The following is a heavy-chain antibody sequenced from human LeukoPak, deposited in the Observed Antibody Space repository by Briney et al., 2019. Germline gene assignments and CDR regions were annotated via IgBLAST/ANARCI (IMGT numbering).Heavy chain of an antibody. D-gene: IGHD2-2*01. Sequence: GGSLRLSCAASGFTFSTYGTHWVRQAPGKGLEWVSSISSSSSYIYYADSVKGRFTISRDNAKNSLYLQMNSLRAEDTAVYYCARAGDIVVVPAARPFDYWGQGTLVTVSS. J-gene: IGHJ4*02. V-gene: IGHV3-21*01. CDR3: ARAGDIVVVPAARPFDY. CDR2: ISSSSSYI. CDR1: GFTFSTYG.